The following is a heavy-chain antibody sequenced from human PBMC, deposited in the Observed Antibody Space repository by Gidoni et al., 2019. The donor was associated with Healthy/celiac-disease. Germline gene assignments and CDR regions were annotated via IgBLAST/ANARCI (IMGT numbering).Heavy chain of an antibody. J-gene: IGHJ5*02. Sequence: QLQLQESGSGLVKPSQTLSLTCAVPGGSISRGGYSWSWIRQPPGKGREWIGYTFTRGSTYYNPSLKSRVTISVDRSKNQFSLKLSSVTAADTAVYYCARAGRITIFGVANWFDPWGQGTLVTVSS. V-gene: IGHV4-30-2*01. CDR1: GGSISRGGYS. D-gene: IGHD3-3*01. CDR3: ARAGRITIFGVANWFDP. CDR2: TFTRGST.